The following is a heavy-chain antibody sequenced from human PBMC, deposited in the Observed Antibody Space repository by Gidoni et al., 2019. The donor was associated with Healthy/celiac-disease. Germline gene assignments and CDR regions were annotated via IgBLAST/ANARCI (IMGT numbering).Heavy chain of an antibody. CDR1: GFTFSSYG. D-gene: IGHD6-19*01. CDR3: ARGTNPQWPVAFDI. V-gene: IGHV3-33*01. J-gene: IGHJ3*02. Sequence: QVQLVESGGGVVQPGRSLRLSCAASGFTFSSYGMHWVRQAPGQGLEWVAVIWYDGSNKYYADSVKGRFTISRDNSKNTLYLQMNSLRAEDTAVYYCARGTNPQWPVAFDIWGQGTMVTVSS. CDR2: IWYDGSNK.